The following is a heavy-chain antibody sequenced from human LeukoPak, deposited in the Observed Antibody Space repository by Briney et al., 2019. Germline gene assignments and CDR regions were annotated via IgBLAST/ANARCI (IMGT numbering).Heavy chain of an antibody. CDR1: GFRFRGTT. CDR2: IYSVGET. D-gene: IGHD3-22*01. J-gene: IGHJ4*02. CDR3: TRDRGSYYYDTGY. Sequence: GGSLRLSCAASGFRFRGTTMSWVRQAPGKGLEWVSVIYSVGETYYADSVKGRFTISKDISKNKLYLQMRSLRAEDTAVYYCTRDRGSYYYDTGYWGQGTLVTVSS. V-gene: IGHV3-66*01.